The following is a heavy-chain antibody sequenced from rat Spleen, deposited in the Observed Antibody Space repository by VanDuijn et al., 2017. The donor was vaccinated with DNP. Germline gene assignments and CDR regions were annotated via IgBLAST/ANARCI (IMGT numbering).Heavy chain of an antibody. V-gene: IGHV5S10*01. CDR1: GFTFSDYN. CDR3: ATEDYGYPFDY. Sequence: EVQLVESGGGLVQPGRSLKLSCAASGFTFSDYNMAWVRQAPKKGLEWVATIIYDGGGTYYRDSVKGRFTISIDNAKSTLYLQMDSLRSEDTATYYCATEDYGYPFDYWGQGVMVTVSS. CDR2: IIYDGGGT. D-gene: IGHD1-7*01. J-gene: IGHJ2*01.